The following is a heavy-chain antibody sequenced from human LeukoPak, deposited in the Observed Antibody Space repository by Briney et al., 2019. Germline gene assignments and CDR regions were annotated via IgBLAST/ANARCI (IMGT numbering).Heavy chain of an antibody. D-gene: IGHD5-24*01. CDR3: ARFANVEMASIEGDYFFDS. J-gene: IGHJ4*02. V-gene: IGHV1-69*13. CDR2: IIPTFGTP. CDR1: GGTFSSYA. Sequence: GASVKVSCKASGGTFSSYAISWVRQAPGQGLEWMGVIIPTFGTPNYAHNFRARVTISAVESTKTAYMELNSLRSEDTAVYYCARFANVEMASIEGDYFFDSWGQGTLVTVSS.